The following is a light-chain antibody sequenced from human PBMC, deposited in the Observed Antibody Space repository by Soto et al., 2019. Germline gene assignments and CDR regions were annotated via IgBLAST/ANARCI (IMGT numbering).Light chain of an antibody. V-gene: IGKV3-15*01. J-gene: IGKJ2*01. CDR1: QSVSSS. CDR3: QQYNNWLYT. CDR2: GAS. Sequence: EIVMTQSPATLSVSPGERATPSCRASQSVSSSLAWYQQKPGQAPRLLFYGASTRATGVPARFSGSGSGTEFTLTISSLQSEDLAVYYCQQYNNWLYTFGQGTKLEIK.